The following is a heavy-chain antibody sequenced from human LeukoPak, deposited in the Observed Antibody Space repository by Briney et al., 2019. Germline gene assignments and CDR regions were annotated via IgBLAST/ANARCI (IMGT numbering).Heavy chain of an antibody. CDR3: ARDYKGTSWFDP. Sequence: SETLSLTCTVSGGSLSSFYWSWIRQPPGKGLEWIGYIYYSGSTNYNPSLKSRVTISVDTSKNQFSLKLSSVTAADTAVYYCARDYKGTSWFDPWGQGTLATVSS. V-gene: IGHV4-59*01. CDR2: IYYSGST. CDR1: GGSLSSFY. J-gene: IGHJ5*02. D-gene: IGHD3-10*01.